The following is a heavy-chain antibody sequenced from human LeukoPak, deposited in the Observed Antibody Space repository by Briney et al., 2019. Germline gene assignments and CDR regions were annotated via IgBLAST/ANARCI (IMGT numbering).Heavy chain of an antibody. V-gene: IGHV3-30-3*01. CDR1: RFTFSSFW. D-gene: IGHD5-12*01. Sequence: GGSLRLSCAASRFTFSSFWMCWVRQAPGKGLEWVAAASHDGSNKFYADSVKGRFSVSRDNSKNTLSLQMNSLRPEDSAVYYCARGFQWLRFDPMFDYWGQGTLVTVSS. J-gene: IGHJ4*02. CDR2: ASHDGSNK. CDR3: ARGFQWLRFDPMFDY.